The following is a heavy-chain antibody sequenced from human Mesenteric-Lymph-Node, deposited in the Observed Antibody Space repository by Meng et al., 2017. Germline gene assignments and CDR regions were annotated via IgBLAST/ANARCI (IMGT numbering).Heavy chain of an antibody. J-gene: IGHJ6*02. D-gene: IGHD6-13*01. CDR2: IGGGYNK. V-gene: IGHV3-69-1*01. CDR1: GFTFSNYW. CDR3: ARGLQQLALILV. Sequence: GESLKISCAASGFTFSNYWMHWVRQVPGKGLEWIASIGGGYNKNYADSVKGRFTVSRDNSRHTLFLDMNSLRAEDTAVYYCARGLQQLALILVWGQGTTVTVSS.